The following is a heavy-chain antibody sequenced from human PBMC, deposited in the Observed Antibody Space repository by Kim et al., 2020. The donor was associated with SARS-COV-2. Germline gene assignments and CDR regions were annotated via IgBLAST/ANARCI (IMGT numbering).Heavy chain of an antibody. CDR1: GFTFSSYG. D-gene: IGHD6-19*01. CDR2: IWYDGSNK. CDR3: ARGAPLGSSKLSGDY. V-gene: IGHV3-33*08. J-gene: IGHJ4*02. Sequence: GGSLRLSCAASGFTFSSYGMHWVRQAPGKGLEWVAVIWYDGSNKYYADSVKGRFTISRDNSKNTLYVQMNSLRAEDTAVYYCARGAPLGSSKLSGDYWGQGTLVTVSS.